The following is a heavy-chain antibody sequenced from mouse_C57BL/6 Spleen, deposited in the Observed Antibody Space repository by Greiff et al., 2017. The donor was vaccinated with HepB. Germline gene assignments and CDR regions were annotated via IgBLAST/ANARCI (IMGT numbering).Heavy chain of an antibody. CDR2: IHPNSGST. Sequence: VQLQQSGAELVKPGASVKLSCKASGYTFTSYWMHWVKQRPGQGLEWIGMIHPNSGSTNYNEKFKSKATLTVDKSSSTAYMQLSSLTSEDSAVYYCANYYGSSYYFDYWGQGTTLSVSS. D-gene: IGHD1-1*01. J-gene: IGHJ2*01. V-gene: IGHV1-64*01. CDR3: ANYYGSSYYFDY. CDR1: GYTFTSYW.